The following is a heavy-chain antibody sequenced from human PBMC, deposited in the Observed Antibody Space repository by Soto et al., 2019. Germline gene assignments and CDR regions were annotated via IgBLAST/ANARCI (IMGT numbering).Heavy chain of an antibody. CDR1: GFTLSGRS. CDR2: IDNTGTDS. D-gene: IGHD3-10*01. Sequence: EVQLVESGGGLVQPGGSLRLSCAASGFTLSGRSMHWVRQAPGKGLVWVSGIDNTGTDSTYADSVKGRFTSSRDNAKKMLFLQMNSLRVEDTAVYYCARVWSGPDVGGKGTTVTVSS. CDR3: ARVWSGPDV. V-gene: IGHV3-74*01. J-gene: IGHJ6*04.